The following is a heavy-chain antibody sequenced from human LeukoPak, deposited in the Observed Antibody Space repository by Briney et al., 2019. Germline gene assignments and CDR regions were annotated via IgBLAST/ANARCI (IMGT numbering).Heavy chain of an antibody. J-gene: IGHJ3*02. Sequence: GGSLRLSCAASGFTFSSYGMHWVRQAPGKGLEWVAVISYDGSNKYYADSVKGRFTISIDNSKNTLYLQMNSLRAEDTAVYYCAKDPGDSEAPNAFDIWGQGTMVTVSS. CDR3: AKDPGDSEAPNAFDI. V-gene: IGHV3-30*18. CDR2: ISYDGSNK. D-gene: IGHD2-21*02. CDR1: GFTFSSYG.